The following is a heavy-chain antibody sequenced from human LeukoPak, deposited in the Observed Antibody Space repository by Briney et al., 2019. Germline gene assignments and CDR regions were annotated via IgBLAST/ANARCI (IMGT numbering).Heavy chain of an antibody. Sequence: ASVKVSCKASGYTFTGYYMHWVRQAPGQGLEWMGWINPNSGGTNYAQKFQGRVTMTRDTSISTAYMELSRLRSDDTAVYYCARALEQWPGISMFDPWGQGTLVTVSS. CDR1: GYTFTGYY. CDR3: ARALEQWPGISMFDP. J-gene: IGHJ5*02. CDR2: INPNSGGT. D-gene: IGHD6-19*01. V-gene: IGHV1-2*02.